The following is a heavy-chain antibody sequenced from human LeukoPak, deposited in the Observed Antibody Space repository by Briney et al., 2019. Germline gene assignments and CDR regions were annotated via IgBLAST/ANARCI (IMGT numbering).Heavy chain of an antibody. CDR2: LYSRGSP. V-gene: IGHV4-59*01. J-gene: IGHJ3*02. CDR1: GASINTYY. CDR3: ARLQPNSGEWAFDI. Sequence: PSETLSLTCTVSGASINTYYWSWIRQSPGKGLEWIGYLYSRGSPNYNPSLKRRVTISVDTSKNLFSLTLTSVTAADTAVYYCARLQPNSGEWAFDIWGQGTMVTVSS. D-gene: IGHD1-1*01.